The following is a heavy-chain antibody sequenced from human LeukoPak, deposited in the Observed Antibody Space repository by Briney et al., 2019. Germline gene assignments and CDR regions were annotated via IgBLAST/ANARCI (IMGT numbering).Heavy chain of an antibody. Sequence: RASVKVSCTASGYTFTGYFMHWVRQAPGQGLEWMGWINPNSGVTNYAQKFQGRVTVTRDTSISTAYMELSRLRSDDTAVYYCARDRGWELVDYWGQGTLITVSS. V-gene: IGHV1-2*02. CDR3: ARDRGWELVDY. CDR2: INPNSGVT. D-gene: IGHD1-26*01. J-gene: IGHJ4*02. CDR1: GYTFTGYF.